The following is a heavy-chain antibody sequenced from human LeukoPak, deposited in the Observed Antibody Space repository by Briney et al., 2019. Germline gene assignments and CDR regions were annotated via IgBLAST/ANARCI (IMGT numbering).Heavy chain of an antibody. CDR1: GFTFSSYG. V-gene: IGHV3-23*01. Sequence: GGSLRLSYAASGFTFSSYGMSWVRQAPGKGLEWVSAISGSGGSTYYADSVKGRFTISRDNSKNTLYLQMNSLRAEDTAVYYCAKAPGIITIFSYYYYYMDVWGKGTTVTISS. J-gene: IGHJ6*03. CDR3: AKAPGIITIFSYYYYYMDV. D-gene: IGHD3-9*01. CDR2: ISGSGGST.